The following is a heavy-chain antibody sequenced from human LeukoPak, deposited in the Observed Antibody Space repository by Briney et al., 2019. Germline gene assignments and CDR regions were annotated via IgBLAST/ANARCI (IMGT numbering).Heavy chain of an antibody. J-gene: IGHJ4*02. Sequence: GGSLRLSCAASGFTFSHFWMSWVRQAPGKGLEWVACIKKTGSETYYVDSVKGRFTITRDNTRNSLFLQMYSLRAEDTAVYFCAREDGYCSGGNCYSYFDPWGQGTLVTVSS. CDR2: IKKTGSET. V-gene: IGHV3-7*01. CDR3: AREDGYCSGGNCYSYFDP. CDR1: GFTFSHFW. D-gene: IGHD2-15*01.